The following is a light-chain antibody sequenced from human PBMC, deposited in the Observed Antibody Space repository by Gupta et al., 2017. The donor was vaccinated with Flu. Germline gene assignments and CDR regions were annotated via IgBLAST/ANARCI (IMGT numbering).Light chain of an antibody. CDR2: DAS. CDR1: QSISTY. V-gene: IGKV1-39*01. Sequence: PSSLSASVGDRVTITCRASQSISTYLNWYQQKPGKAPKLLIYDASTLQSGDLSRFSGSASGTDFILTISSLQPEDTATYYCQQSDTNPQTFGQGTRLEIK. CDR3: QQSDTNPQT. J-gene: IGKJ2*01.